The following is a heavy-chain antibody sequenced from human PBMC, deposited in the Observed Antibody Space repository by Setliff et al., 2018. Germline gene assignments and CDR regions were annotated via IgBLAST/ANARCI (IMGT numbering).Heavy chain of an antibody. CDR3: ARGAQWGYSGEDYFDY. D-gene: IGHD1-26*01. Sequence: GGSLRLSCAASGFTFSSYWMHWVRQAPGEGLVWVSRISNDGSSTSYADSVKGRFTISRDNAKNTLYLQMNSLRAEDTAVYYCARGAQWGYSGEDYFDYWGQGTLVTVS. V-gene: IGHV3-74*01. J-gene: IGHJ4*02. CDR2: ISNDGSST. CDR1: GFTFSSYW.